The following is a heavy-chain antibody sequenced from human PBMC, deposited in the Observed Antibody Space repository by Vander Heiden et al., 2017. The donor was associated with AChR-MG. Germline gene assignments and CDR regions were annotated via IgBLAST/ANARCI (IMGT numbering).Heavy chain of an antibody. V-gene: IGHV5-51*01. Sequence: EVQLVQSGAEVKKPGESLKISRKGSGYSFTSYRIGWVGQVPGKGLEWMGIIYPGDSDTRYSPSFQGQVTISADKSISTAYLQWSSLKASDTAMYYCARWLRGYSYGYYYYYYMDVWGKGTTVTVSS. J-gene: IGHJ6*03. CDR1: GYSFTSYR. CDR3: ARWLRGYSYGYYYYYYMDV. CDR2: IYPGDSDT. D-gene: IGHD5-18*01.